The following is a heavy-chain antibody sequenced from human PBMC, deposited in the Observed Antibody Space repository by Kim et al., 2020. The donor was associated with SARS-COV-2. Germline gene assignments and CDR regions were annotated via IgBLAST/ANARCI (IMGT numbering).Heavy chain of an antibody. CDR2: IYYSGST. CDR3: ARRGSTGYSSGWLDY. V-gene: IGHV4-59*01. D-gene: IGHD6-19*01. J-gene: IGHJ4*02. Sequence: SETLSLTCTVSGGSISSYYWSWIRQPPGKGLEWIGYIYYSGSTNYNPSLKSRVTISVDTSKNQFSLKLSSVTAADTAVYYCARRGSTGYSSGWLDYWGQGTLVTVSS. CDR1: GGSISSYY.